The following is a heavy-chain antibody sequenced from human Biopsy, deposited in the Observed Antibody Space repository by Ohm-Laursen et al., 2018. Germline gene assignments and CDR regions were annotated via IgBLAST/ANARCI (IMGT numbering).Heavy chain of an antibody. CDR1: GFTFSGSA. Sequence: SLRLSCAASGFTFSGSAMHWVRQASGKGLEWVGRIRTKVYSYATGYGASVQGRFTISRDDSKNTAYLQMNSLKTEDTAVYYCTRASGDYGGVSWGQGTLVTVSS. J-gene: IGHJ4*02. CDR2: IRTKVYSYAT. CDR3: TRASGDYGGVS. V-gene: IGHV3-73*01. D-gene: IGHD4-23*01.